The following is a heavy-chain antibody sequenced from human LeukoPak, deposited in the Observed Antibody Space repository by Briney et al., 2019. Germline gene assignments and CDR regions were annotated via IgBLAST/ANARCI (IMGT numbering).Heavy chain of an antibody. D-gene: IGHD5-12*01. CDR2: IYYSGRN. V-gene: IGHV4-39*01. Sequence: SETLSLTCTVSGGSISSSSYYWGWIRQPPGKGLEWIGSIYYSGRNYYNPSLKSRVTISVDTSKNQFSLKLSSVTAADTAVYYCARGAEVDSGYDFDYWGQGTLVTVSS. CDR3: ARGAEVDSGYDFDY. J-gene: IGHJ4*02. CDR1: GGSISSSSYY.